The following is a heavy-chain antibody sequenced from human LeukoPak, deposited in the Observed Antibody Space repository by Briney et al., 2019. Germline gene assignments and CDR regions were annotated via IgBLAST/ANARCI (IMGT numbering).Heavy chain of an antibody. CDR2: ISGSSSYI. CDR1: GFTFSSHS. V-gene: IGHV3-21*01. D-gene: IGHD2-15*01. Sequence: GGSLRLSCAASGFTFSSHSFNWVRQAPRKGLEWVSSISGSSSYIYYADSLKGRFTISRDDAKNSLFLQMNSLRAEDTAVYYCARWGYCSGGNCYIDYWGQGTLVTVSS. J-gene: IGHJ4*02. CDR3: ARWGYCSGGNCYIDY.